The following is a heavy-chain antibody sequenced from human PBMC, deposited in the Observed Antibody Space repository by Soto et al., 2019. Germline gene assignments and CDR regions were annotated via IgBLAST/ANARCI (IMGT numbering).Heavy chain of an antibody. CDR3: ARARAWGGMDV. D-gene: IGHD3-16*01. CDR1: GFTFGSYW. V-gene: IGHV3-74*01. J-gene: IGHJ6*02. CDR2: INSDGSST. Sequence: QPGGSLRLSCAASGFTFGSYWMHWVRQAPGKGLVWVSRINSDGSSTSYADSVKGRFTISRDNAKSTLYLQMNSLRAEDTAVYYCARARAWGGMDVWGQGTTVTVSS.